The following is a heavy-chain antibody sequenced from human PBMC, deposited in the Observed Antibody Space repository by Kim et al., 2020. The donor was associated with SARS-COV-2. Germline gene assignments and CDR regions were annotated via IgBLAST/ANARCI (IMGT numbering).Heavy chain of an antibody. J-gene: IGHJ2*01. Sequence: GGSLRLSCAASGFTVSSNYMSWVRQAPGKGLEWVSVIYTGGTTYYADSVKGRFTISRHNSKNTLYLEMNSLRAEDTAVYYCARAFSTVTDYWYLDLWGRGTLVTVSS. D-gene: IGHD4-17*01. CDR1: GFTVSSNY. V-gene: IGHV3-53*04. CDR3: ARAFSTVTDYWYLDL. CDR2: IYTGGTT.